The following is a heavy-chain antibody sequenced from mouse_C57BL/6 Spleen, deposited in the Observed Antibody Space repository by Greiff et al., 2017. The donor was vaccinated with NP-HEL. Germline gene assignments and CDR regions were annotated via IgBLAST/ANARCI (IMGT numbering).Heavy chain of an antibody. CDR1: GFTFSSYA. CDR2: ISDGGSYT. CDR3: ARDLNDGYYVGYAMDY. V-gene: IGHV5-4*01. J-gene: IGHJ4*01. D-gene: IGHD2-3*01. Sequence: EVKVVESGGGLVKPGGSLKLSCAASGFTFSSYAMSWVRQTPEKRLEWVATISDGGSYTYYPDNVKGRFTISRDNAKNNLYLQMSHLKSEDTAMYYCARDLNDGYYVGYAMDYWGQGTSVTVSS.